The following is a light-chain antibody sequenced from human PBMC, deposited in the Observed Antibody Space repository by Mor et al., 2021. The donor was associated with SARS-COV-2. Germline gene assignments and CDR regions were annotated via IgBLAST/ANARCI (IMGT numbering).Light chain of an antibody. V-gene: IGKV1-5*03. CDR2: KAS. Sequence: SSWLAWYQQKPGKAPKLLIYKASSLESGVPSRFSGSGSGTEFTLTISSLQPDDFATYYCQQYNSYPRTFGQG. CDR3: QQYNSYPRT. CDR1: SSW. J-gene: IGKJ1*01.